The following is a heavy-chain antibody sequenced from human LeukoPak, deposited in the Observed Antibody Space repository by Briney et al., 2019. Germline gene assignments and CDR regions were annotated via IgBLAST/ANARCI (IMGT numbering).Heavy chain of an antibody. CDR2: IYHSGSS. V-gene: IGHV4-31*03. J-gene: IGHJ4*02. CDR1: GDSISSSRYY. CDR3: ASVYGSGSYIDY. Sequence: SETLSLTCTVSGDSISSSRYYWGWIRQHPGKGLEWIGYIYHSGSSHYNLSLKSRVAISVDTSKNQFSLKLSSVTTADTAVYYCASVYGSGSYIDYWGQGTLVTVSS. D-gene: IGHD3-10*01.